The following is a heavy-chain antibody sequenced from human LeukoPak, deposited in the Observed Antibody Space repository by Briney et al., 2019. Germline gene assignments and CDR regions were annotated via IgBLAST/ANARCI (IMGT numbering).Heavy chain of an antibody. CDR3: ARDLVSGYGDYALRGMSFAI. CDR2: IYYSGST. D-gene: IGHD4-17*01. CDR1: GDPISRGGYY. V-gene: IGHV4-31*03. J-gene: IGHJ3*02. Sequence: SQTLSLTCTVSGDPISRGGYYWRWIRQHPGKGLEWIGYIYYSGSTYYHPSLQSRLTISVDTSKIQFSLKPSSVTAADTAVYYCARDLVSGYGDYALRGMSFAIWGQGTMVTVSS.